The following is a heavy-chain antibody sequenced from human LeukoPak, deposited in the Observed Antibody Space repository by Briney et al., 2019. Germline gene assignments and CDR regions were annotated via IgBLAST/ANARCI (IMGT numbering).Heavy chain of an antibody. CDR3: ARDLRTYCSSTSCYGGY. CDR1: GGTFSSYA. Sequence: ASVKVSCKASGGTFSSYAISWVRQAPGQGLEWMGWISAYNGNTNYAQKLQGRVTMTTDTSTSTAYMELRSLRSDDTAVYYCARDLRTYCSSTSCYGGYWGQGALVTVSS. D-gene: IGHD2-2*01. V-gene: IGHV1-18*01. J-gene: IGHJ4*02. CDR2: ISAYNGNT.